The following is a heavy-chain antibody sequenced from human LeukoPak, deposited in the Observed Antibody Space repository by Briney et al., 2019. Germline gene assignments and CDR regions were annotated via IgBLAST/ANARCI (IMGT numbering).Heavy chain of an antibody. CDR3: AKAPRYYYDSSGYPYYFDY. V-gene: IGHV3-48*01. J-gene: IGHJ4*02. D-gene: IGHD3-22*01. CDR1: GFSFSSYS. CDR2: ISSSSSTI. Sequence: PGGSLRLSCAASGFSFSSYSMNWVRQAPGKGLEWVSYISSSSSTIYYADSVKGRFTISRDNSKNTLYLQMNSLRAEDTAVYYCAKAPRYYYDSSGYPYYFDYWGQGTLVTVSS.